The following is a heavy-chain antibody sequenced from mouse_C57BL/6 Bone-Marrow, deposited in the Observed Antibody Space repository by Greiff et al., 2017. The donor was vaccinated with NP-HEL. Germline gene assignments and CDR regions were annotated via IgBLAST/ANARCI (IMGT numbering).Heavy chain of an antibody. CDR3: TTSSGYRGGFDY. D-gene: IGHD3-2*02. CDR2: IDPENGDT. Sequence: VQLQQSGAELVRPGASVKLSCTASGFNITDDYMHWVKQRPEQGLEWIGWIDPENGDTEYASKFQGKATITADTSSNTAYLQLSSLTSEDTAVYYCTTSSGYRGGFDYWGQGTTLTVSS. V-gene: IGHV14-4*01. CDR1: GFNITDDY. J-gene: IGHJ2*01.